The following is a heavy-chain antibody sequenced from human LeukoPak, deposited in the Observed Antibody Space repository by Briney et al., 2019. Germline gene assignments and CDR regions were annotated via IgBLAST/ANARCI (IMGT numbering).Heavy chain of an antibody. CDR1: GFTFSNNA. D-gene: IGHD5-24*01. Sequence: GGSLRLSCAASGFTFSNNAMSWVRQAPGKGLEWVSAISGGGDSTSYADLVKGRFTISRDNSKNTLYLQMNSLRAEDTAIYYCAKDAPYVDMATMVKAYFFDYWGQGTLVTVSS. CDR2: ISGGGDST. CDR3: AKDAPYVDMATMVKAYFFDY. J-gene: IGHJ4*02. V-gene: IGHV3-23*01.